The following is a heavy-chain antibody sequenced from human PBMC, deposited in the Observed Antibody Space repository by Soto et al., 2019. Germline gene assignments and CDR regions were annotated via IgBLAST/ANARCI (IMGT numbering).Heavy chain of an antibody. D-gene: IGHD3-3*01. V-gene: IGHV4-39*01. J-gene: IGHJ6*03. CDR1: GGSISSSSYY. CDR3: ARHVPIWADDFWSGYYYYMDV. Sequence: QLQLQESGPGLVKPSETLSLTCTVSGGSISSSSYYWGWIRQPPGKGLEWIGSIYYSGSTYYNPSLKSRVTISVDTSKNQFSLKLSSVTAADTAVYYCARHVPIWADDFWSGYYYYMDVWGKGTTVTVSS. CDR2: IYYSGST.